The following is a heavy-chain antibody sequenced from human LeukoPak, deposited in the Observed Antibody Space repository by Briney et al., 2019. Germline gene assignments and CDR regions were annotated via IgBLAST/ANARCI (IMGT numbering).Heavy chain of an antibody. CDR1: GFTFDDYA. J-gene: IGHJ4*02. CDR3: AKGSDFWSGPFDG. D-gene: IGHD3-3*01. Sequence: GGSLRLSCAASGFTFDDYAMHWVRQAPGKGLEWVSGVSWNSGSIGYADSVKGRFTISRDNAKNSLYLQMNSLRAEDTAVYYCAKGSDFWSGPFDGWGQGTLVTVSS. V-gene: IGHV3-9*01. CDR2: VSWNSGSI.